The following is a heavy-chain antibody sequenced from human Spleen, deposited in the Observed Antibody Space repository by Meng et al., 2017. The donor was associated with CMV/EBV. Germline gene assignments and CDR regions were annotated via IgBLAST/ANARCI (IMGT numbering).Heavy chain of an antibody. CDR2: INPDGETK. V-gene: IGHV1-46*01. Sequence: ASVKVSCKASGGTFSNYGLSWVRQAPGQGLEWMGRINPDGETKTYAQKFQDRVTLTSDTSTSTVYMELSSLRSEDTAVYYCTRDLVGYDAFDIWGQGTMVTVSS. J-gene: IGHJ3*02. CDR1: GGTFSNYG. CDR3: TRDLVGYDAFDI. D-gene: IGHD3-22*01.